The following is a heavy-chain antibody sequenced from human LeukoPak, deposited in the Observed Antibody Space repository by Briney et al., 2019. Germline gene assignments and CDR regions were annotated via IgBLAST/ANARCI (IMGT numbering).Heavy chain of an antibody. CDR1: GGSISSVVYS. Sequence: SQTLSLTCTVSGGSISSVVYSWGSIRPPPGKGLWWIGYIYYSGSTYYNTSLKSRVTVSVDTSKYQFPLKLSSVTAADAAVDYCARERMVRGAPTYFYYGLDVWGQGTTVTVSS. CDR3: ARERMVRGAPTYFYYGLDV. J-gene: IGHJ6*02. D-gene: IGHD3-10*01. V-gene: IGHV4-30-4*01. CDR2: IYYSGST.